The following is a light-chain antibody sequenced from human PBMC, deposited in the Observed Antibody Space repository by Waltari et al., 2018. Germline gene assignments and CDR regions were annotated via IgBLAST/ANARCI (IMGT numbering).Light chain of an antibody. CDR3: QQYGTSPQT. V-gene: IGKV3-20*01. Sequence: EIVLTQSPGPLYLSPGEGATLSCRAGQSVSGNYGAWYRQKPGQAPRLLIYGGSDRATGVPARFSGSGFGTHFTLTIQRVEPEDFAVFYCQQYGTSPQTFGQGTRIEIK. CDR2: GGS. CDR1: QSVSGNY. J-gene: IGKJ1*01.